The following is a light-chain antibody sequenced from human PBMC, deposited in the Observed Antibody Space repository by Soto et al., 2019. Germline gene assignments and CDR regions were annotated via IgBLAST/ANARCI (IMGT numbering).Light chain of an antibody. Sequence: DIQITQSPSSLSASVGDRVTITCRASQSISSYLNWYQQKPGKAPKVLIYAASSLQSGVPSRFSGSGSGTDFTLTISSLQPEDFATYYCQQSYSTPWTFGQGTKV. CDR1: QSISSY. CDR3: QQSYSTPWT. CDR2: AAS. V-gene: IGKV1-39*01. J-gene: IGKJ1*01.